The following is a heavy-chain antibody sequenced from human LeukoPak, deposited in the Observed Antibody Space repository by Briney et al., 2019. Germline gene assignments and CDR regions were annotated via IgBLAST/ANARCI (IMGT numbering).Heavy chain of an antibody. D-gene: IGHD1-14*01. J-gene: IGHJ6*02. Sequence: QAGGSLRLSCAASGFTFNNYAMNWVRQAPGKGLEWVSVISGSGGTAYYADSVKGRFTISRDSSKNTLYLQMNSLRAEDTAVYYFAKVSGGGLYYDGMDVWGQGTTVTVSS. V-gene: IGHV3-23*01. CDR2: ISGSGGTA. CDR1: GFTFNNYA. CDR3: AKVSGGGLYYDGMDV.